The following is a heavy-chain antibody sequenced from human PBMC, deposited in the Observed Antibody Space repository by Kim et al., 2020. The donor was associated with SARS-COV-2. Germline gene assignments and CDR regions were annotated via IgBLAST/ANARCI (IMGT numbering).Heavy chain of an antibody. Sequence: SETLSLTCNVSADSFTTFYCGWVRQPPGKGLEWIGYIYHTGITNYNPSLKSRVTLSLDTSKGQLSLTLTSVTAADTAVYFCATTPWGGFDHWGQGTLVTVSS. CDR3: ATTPWGGFDH. CDR1: ADSFTTFY. V-gene: IGHV4-59*01. CDR2: IYHTGIT. J-gene: IGHJ4*01. D-gene: IGHD7-27*01.